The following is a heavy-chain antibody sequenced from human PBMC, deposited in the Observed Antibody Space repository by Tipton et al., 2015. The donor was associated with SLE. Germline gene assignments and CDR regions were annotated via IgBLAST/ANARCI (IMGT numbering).Heavy chain of an antibody. V-gene: IGHV4-59*01. CDR3: ARVRGRGCFQH. Sequence: TLSLTCTVSGGSISSYYWSWIRQPPGKGLEWIGYIYYSGSTNYNPSLKSRVTISVDTSQNQFSLKLSSGTAADTAVYYCARVRGRGCFQHWGQGTLVTVSS. D-gene: IGHD3-10*01. CDR2: IYYSGST. J-gene: IGHJ1*01. CDR1: GGSISSYY.